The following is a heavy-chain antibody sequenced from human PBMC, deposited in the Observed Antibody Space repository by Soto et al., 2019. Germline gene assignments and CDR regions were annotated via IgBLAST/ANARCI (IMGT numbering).Heavy chain of an antibody. D-gene: IGHD1-26*01. CDR1: GFTFSNYG. CDR2: ISMSSSTI. J-gene: IGHJ4*02. V-gene: IGHV3-48*02. CDR3: AIELPSGSYPFDH. Sequence: EVQLVESGGGLVQPGGSLRLSCAASGFTFSNYGMNWVRQAPGKGLEWISCISMSSSTIYYADSVKGRFTISRDNAKNSLYLQMNSLRDEDTAVYYCAIELPSGSYPFDHWGQGGLVTVSS.